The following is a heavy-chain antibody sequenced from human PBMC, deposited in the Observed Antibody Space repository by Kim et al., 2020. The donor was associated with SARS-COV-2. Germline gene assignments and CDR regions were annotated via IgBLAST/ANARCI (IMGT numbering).Heavy chain of an antibody. CDR1: GFTFSSYG. D-gene: IGHD3-3*01. CDR3: ARDTPGFDDFFDY. Sequence: GGSLRLSCAASGFTFSSYGMHWVRQAPGKGLEWVAVIWYDGSNKYYADSVKGRFTISRDNSKNTLYLQMNSLRAEDTAVYYCARDTPGFDDFFDYWGQGTLVTVSS. V-gene: IGHV3-33*01. J-gene: IGHJ4*02. CDR2: IWYDGSNK.